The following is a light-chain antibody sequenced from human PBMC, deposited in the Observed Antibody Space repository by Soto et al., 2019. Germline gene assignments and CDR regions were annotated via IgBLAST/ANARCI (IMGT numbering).Light chain of an antibody. Sequence: DIQMTQSPYTPSASVGDRLTITCRASQSINNWLAWYQKKPGRAPKLLIYKASVLETVAPSRFSGTGSGTEFTLTINGLQPDDFATYYCQQYSSYSPITFGQGRRLEIK. J-gene: IGKJ5*01. CDR1: QSINNW. CDR2: KAS. CDR3: QQYSSYSPIT. V-gene: IGKV1-5*03.